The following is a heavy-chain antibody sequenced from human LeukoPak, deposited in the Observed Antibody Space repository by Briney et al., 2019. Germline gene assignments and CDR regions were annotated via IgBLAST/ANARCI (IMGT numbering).Heavy chain of an antibody. Sequence: ASVKVSCKASGYTFTSYGISWVRQAPGQGLEWMGWISGYNGNTNYAQKLQGRVTMTTDTSTSTAYMELRSLRSDDTAVYYCARESYYDSSGYISDYWGQGTLVTVSS. D-gene: IGHD3-22*01. V-gene: IGHV1-18*01. CDR2: ISGYNGNT. CDR3: ARESYYDSSGYISDY. J-gene: IGHJ4*02. CDR1: GYTFTSYG.